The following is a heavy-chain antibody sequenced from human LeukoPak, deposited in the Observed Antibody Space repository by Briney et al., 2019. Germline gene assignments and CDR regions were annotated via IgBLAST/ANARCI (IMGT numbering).Heavy chain of an antibody. CDR1: GFSFSDYY. CDR2: ISGSGDTI. D-gene: IGHD4-17*01. CDR3: ARYRGDSPNDAFDI. J-gene: IGHJ3*02. V-gene: IGHV3-11*04. Sequence: PGGSLRLSCAASGFSFSDYYMTWIRQAPGKGLEWISYISGSGDTIYYADPVRGRFTISRDSAKNSLYLQMDSLGAEDTAVYYCARYRGDSPNDAFDIWGQGTVVTVSS.